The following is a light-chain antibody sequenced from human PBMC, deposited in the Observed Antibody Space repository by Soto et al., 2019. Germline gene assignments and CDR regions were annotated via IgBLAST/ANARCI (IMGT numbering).Light chain of an antibody. CDR2: VNS. CDR3: QSYDNSLSVHVV. Sequence: QSVLTQPPSVSGAPGQRVTISCTGTSSNIGAGYDVHWYQQVPGTSPKLLIFVNSNRPSGVPDRFSGSKSGTSASLAITGLQAEDDADYYCQSYDNSLSVHVVFGGGTKVTVL. CDR1: SSNIGAGYD. V-gene: IGLV1-40*01. J-gene: IGLJ2*01.